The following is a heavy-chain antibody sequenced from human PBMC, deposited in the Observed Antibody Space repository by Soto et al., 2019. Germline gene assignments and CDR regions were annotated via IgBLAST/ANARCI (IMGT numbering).Heavy chain of an antibody. Sequence: QVQLQESGPGLVKPSGTLSLTCAVSGGSFTSNNWWTWVRQPPGQGLEWIGEIYRTGSTNYNPSLKSRVTIVLAKSENQFSLKVTSLTAADTAVYYCASRDPGTSVDYWGQGTLFTVST. CDR2: IYRTGST. CDR1: GGSFTSNNW. CDR3: ASRDPGTSVDY. D-gene: IGHD1-7*01. V-gene: IGHV4-4*02. J-gene: IGHJ4*02.